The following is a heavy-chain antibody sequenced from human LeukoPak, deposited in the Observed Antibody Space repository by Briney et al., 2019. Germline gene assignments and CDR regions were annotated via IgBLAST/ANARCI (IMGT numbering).Heavy chain of an antibody. J-gene: IGHJ4*02. Sequence: PSETLSLTCTVSGGSISSGSYYWSWIRQPAGKGLEWIGRIYTSGSTNYNPSLKSRVTISVDTSKNQFSLKLSSVTAADTAVYYCASGRPRYSYGQRETYYFDYWGQGTLVTVSS. CDR2: IYTSGST. CDR1: GGSISSGSYY. CDR3: ASGRPRYSYGQRETYYFDY. V-gene: IGHV4-61*02. D-gene: IGHD5-18*01.